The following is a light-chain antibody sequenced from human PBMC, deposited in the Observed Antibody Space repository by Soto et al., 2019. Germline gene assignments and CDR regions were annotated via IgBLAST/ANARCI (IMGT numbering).Light chain of an antibody. J-gene: IGLJ2*01. CDR1: SSNIGAGYD. CDR2: GNS. CDR3: QSYDSSLSGRDVV. V-gene: IGLV1-40*01. Sequence: QSALTQPPSVSGAPGQRVTISCTGSSSNIGAGYDVHWYQQLPGTAPKLLIYGNSNRPSGVPDRFSGSKSGTSASLAITGLQAEDEADYYCQSYDSSLSGRDVVFGGGTKLTGL.